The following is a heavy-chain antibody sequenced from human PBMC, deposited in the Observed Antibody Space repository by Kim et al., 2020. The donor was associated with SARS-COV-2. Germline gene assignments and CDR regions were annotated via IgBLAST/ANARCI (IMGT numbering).Heavy chain of an antibody. V-gene: IGHV3-33*01. Sequence: YYADSVKGRFTISRDNSKNTLYLQMNSLRAEDTAVYYCGVAAAGSEYFQHWGQGTLVTVSS. D-gene: IGHD6-13*01. CDR3: GVAAAGSEYFQH. J-gene: IGHJ1*01.